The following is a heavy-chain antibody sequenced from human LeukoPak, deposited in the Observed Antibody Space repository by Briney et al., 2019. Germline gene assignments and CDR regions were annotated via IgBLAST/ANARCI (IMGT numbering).Heavy chain of an antibody. V-gene: IGHV4-34*01. CDR1: GGSFSGYY. CDR2: INHSGST. D-gene: IGHD3-10*01. J-gene: IGHJ4*02. CDR3: AKSDYYASGLDY. Sequence: SETLSLTCAVYGGSFSGYYWSWIRQPPGKGLEWIGEINHSGSTNYNPSLKSRVTISVDTSKKQFSLKLSSVTAADTAAYYCAKSDYYASGLDYWGQGTLVTVSS.